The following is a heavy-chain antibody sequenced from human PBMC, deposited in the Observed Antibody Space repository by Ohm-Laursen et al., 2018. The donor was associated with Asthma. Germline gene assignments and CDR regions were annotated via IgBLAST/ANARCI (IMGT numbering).Heavy chain of an antibody. CDR2: ILYDGSNK. CDR1: GFTFSSYG. Sequence: SLRLSCAASGFTFSSYGMHWVRQAPGKGLEWVAGILYDGSNKYYADSVKGRFTISRDNSKKTLYLQMNSLRVEDTAVYYCARDQSLSWDYWGQGTLVTVSS. J-gene: IGHJ4*02. V-gene: IGHV3-30*03. D-gene: IGHD2/OR15-2a*01. CDR3: ARDQSLSWDY.